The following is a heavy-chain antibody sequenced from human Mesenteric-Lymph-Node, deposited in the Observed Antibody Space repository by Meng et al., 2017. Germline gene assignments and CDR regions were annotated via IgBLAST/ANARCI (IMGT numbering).Heavy chain of an antibody. D-gene: IGHD5-24*01. J-gene: IGHJ3*02. Sequence: GGSLRLSCAASGFTFSSYAMSWVRQAPGKGLEWVSAISGSGGNTYYADSVKGRFTISRDNAKNSLYLQMNSLRAEDTAVYYCAREKMATDAFDIWGQGTMVTVSS. CDR1: GFTFSSYA. V-gene: IGHV3-23*01. CDR2: ISGSGGNT. CDR3: AREKMATDAFDI.